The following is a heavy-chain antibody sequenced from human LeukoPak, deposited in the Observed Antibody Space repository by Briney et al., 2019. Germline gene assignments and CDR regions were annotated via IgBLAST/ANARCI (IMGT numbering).Heavy chain of an antibody. CDR1: GGTFSSYA. J-gene: IGHJ5*01. CDR2: VNPNSGNT. V-gene: IGHV1-8*02. CDR3: ATTRRLPLLGFDS. Sequence: ASVKVSCKASGGTFSSYAISWVRQAPGQGLEWMGWVNPNSGNTGYAQKFQGRVAMTRDTSISTAYMELSSLRSEDTAVYYCATTRRLPLLGFDSWGQGTLVTVSS. D-gene: IGHD2-15*01.